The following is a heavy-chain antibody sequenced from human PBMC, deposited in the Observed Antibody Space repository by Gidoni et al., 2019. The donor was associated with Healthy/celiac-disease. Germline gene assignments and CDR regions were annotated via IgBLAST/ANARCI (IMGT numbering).Heavy chain of an antibody. D-gene: IGHD6-13*01. CDR2: IYTSGST. CDR1: GGSISSYY. J-gene: IGHJ6*02. Sequence: QVQLQESGPGLVKPSETLSLTCTVSGGSISSYYWSWIRQPAGKGLEWIGRIYTSGSTNYNPSLKSRVTMSVDTSKNQFSLKLSSVTAADTAVYYCARDLRRPNSSWYYYYGMDVWGQGTTVTVSS. V-gene: IGHV4-4*07. CDR3: ARDLRRPNSSWYYYYGMDV.